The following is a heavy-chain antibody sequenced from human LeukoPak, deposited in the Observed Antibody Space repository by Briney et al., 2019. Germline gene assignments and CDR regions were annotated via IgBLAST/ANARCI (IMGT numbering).Heavy chain of an antibody. V-gene: IGHV3-15*07. J-gene: IGHJ4*02. CDR1: GFTFSSAW. CDR3: TTDRADLGY. D-gene: IGHD3-3*01. CDR2: IKSQADGRTT. Sequence: GGSLRLSCAASGFTFSSAWMNWVRQAPGKGLEWVGRIKSQADGRTTDYAAPVKGRFTVSRDDSKKTLYLQMNSLKSEDTAVYYCTTDRADLGYWGQRTLVTVSS.